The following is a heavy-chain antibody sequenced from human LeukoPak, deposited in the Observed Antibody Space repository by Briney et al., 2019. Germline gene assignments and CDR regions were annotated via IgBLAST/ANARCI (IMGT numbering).Heavy chain of an antibody. CDR3: AKEFLNYYDSSGYPPDAFDI. Sequence: GGSLRLSCAASGFTFSSYSMNWVRQAPGKGLEWVSSISSSSSYIYYADSVKGRFTISRDNAKNSLYLQMNSLRAEDTAVYYCAKEFLNYYDSSGYPPDAFDIWGQGTMVTVSS. CDR2: ISSSSSYI. V-gene: IGHV3-21*01. D-gene: IGHD3-22*01. CDR1: GFTFSSYS. J-gene: IGHJ3*02.